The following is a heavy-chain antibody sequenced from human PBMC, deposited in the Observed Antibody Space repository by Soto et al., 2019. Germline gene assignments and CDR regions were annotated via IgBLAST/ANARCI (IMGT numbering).Heavy chain of an antibody. CDR1: GYTFLSYG. Sequence: QVKLEQSGGEVKKPGASVKVSCKASGYTFLSYGITWVRQAPGQGLEWMGWVSGYNGHTNYAQKIQGRVSMTRDMSTATAYMELRNLRSDDTAVYYCARLVGLTPSENWFDPWGQGTLVTVSA. CDR2: VSGYNGHT. J-gene: IGHJ5*02. D-gene: IGHD1-26*01. V-gene: IGHV1-18*01. CDR3: ARLVGLTPSENWFDP.